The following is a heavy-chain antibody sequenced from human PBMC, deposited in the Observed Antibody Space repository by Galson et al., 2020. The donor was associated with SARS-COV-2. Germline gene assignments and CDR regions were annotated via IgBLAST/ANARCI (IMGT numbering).Heavy chain of an antibody. J-gene: IGHJ6*03. CDR1: GFTFSSYA. Sequence: QLGESLKISCAASGFTFSSYAMHWVRQAPGKGLEWVAVISYDGSNKYYADSVKGRFTISRDNSKNTLYLQMNSLRAEDTAVYYCASWGTSYYYYYYMDVWGKGTTVTVSS. CDR3: ASWGTSYYYYYYMDV. CDR2: ISYDGSNK. V-gene: IGHV3-30*04. D-gene: IGHD3-16*01.